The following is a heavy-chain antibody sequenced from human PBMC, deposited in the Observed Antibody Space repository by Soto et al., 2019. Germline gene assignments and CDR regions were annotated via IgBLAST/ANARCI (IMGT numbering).Heavy chain of an antibody. J-gene: IGHJ4*02. Sequence: GGPLRLSCAASGFTFSNAWMNWVRQAPGKGLEWVGRIKTKSDGATTDYAAPVKGRFTISRDDSRNTLYLQMNSLKAEDTTVYYCTALTGTTMALDYWGQGTLVTVSS. CDR3: TALTGTTMALDY. V-gene: IGHV3-15*01. CDR2: IKTKSDGATT. D-gene: IGHD1-7*01. CDR1: GFTFSNAW.